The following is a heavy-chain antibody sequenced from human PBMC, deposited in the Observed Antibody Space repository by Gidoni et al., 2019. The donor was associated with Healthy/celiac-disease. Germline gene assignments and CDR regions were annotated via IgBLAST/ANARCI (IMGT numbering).Heavy chain of an antibody. CDR1: GGPISSYY. D-gene: IGHD5-18*01. CDR2: IYYSGST. CDR3: AISMRGYGFDY. J-gene: IGHJ4*02. Sequence: QVQLQESGPGLVKPSETLSLTCTVPGGPISSYYWSWIRQPPGKGLEWIGYIYYSGSTNYNPSLKSRVTISVDTSKNQFSLKLSSVTAADTAVYYCAISMRGYGFDYWGQGTLVTVSS. V-gene: IGHV4-59*01.